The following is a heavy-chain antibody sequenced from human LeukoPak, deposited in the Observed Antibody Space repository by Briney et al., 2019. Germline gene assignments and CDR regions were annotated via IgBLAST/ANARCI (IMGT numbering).Heavy chain of an antibody. CDR3: ARAGGSGWYRFGY. V-gene: IGHV4-59*01. Sequence: PSVTLSLTCTVSGGSISSYYWSWIRQPPGKGLEWIGYIYYSGSTNYNPSLKSRVTISVDTSKNQFSLKLSSVTAADTAVYYCARAGGSGWYRFGYWGQGTLVTVSS. CDR1: GGSISSYY. D-gene: IGHD6-19*01. J-gene: IGHJ4*02. CDR2: IYYSGST.